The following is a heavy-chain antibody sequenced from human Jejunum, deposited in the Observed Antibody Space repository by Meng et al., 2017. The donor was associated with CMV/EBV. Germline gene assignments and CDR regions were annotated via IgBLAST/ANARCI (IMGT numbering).Heavy chain of an antibody. V-gene: IGHV3-66*02. D-gene: IGHD3-22*01. CDR3: ARRYYYDSSGYYLDY. Sequence: GFTVISNYMSWVRQAPGKGLEWVSVIYAGGGTYYVDSVKGRFTISRDNSKNTLFLQMSSLRAEDTAIYYCARRYYYDSSGYYLDYWGQGTLVTVSS. CDR1: GFTVISNY. J-gene: IGHJ4*02. CDR2: IYAGGGT.